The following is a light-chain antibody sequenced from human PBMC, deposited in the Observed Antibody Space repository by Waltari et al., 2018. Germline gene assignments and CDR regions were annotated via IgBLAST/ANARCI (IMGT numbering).Light chain of an antibody. Sequence: EIVMTQSPATPSVSPGESVTPSCRASQYVSGKLAWYQQKPGLAPRLRISGAPTRATGVPARFSGSGSGTEFTLTISSLQSEDFAVYYCQQYNDWPGLTFGGGTRVEIK. V-gene: IGKV3-15*01. CDR2: GAP. CDR1: QYVSGK. CDR3: QQYNDWPGLT. J-gene: IGKJ4*01.